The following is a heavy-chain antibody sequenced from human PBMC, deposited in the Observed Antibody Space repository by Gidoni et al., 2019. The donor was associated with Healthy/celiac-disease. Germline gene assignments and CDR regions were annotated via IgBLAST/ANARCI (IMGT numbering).Heavy chain of an antibody. CDR1: GGSISSSSYY. V-gene: IGHV4-39*07. J-gene: IGHJ4*02. Sequence: QLQLQESGPGLVKPSETLSLTCTVSGGSISSSSYYWGLIRQLPGKGLEWIGSIYYSGSIYYNPSLKRRVTISVDTYKNQFALRLSSVTAADTAVYYCERYPYGSGSDMVDYWGQGTLVTVSS. D-gene: IGHD3-10*01. CDR3: ERYPYGSGSDMVDY. CDR2: IYYSGSI.